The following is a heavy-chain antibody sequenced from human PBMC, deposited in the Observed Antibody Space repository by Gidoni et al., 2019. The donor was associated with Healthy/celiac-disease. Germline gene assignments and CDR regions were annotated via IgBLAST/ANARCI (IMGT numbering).Heavy chain of an antibody. J-gene: IGHJ4*02. V-gene: IGHV3-33*01. CDR1: GSTFSSYG. D-gene: IGHD3-9*01. CDR3: ARGVTISHY. Sequence: QVQLVESGGGVVQPVRSLRLSCAASGSTFSSYGMHWVRQAPGKGLESVAVIGNDGSKKYYADSVKGRFTISRDNSKNTLYLQMNSLRAEDTAVYYCARGVTISHYWGQGTLVTVSS. CDR2: IGNDGSKK.